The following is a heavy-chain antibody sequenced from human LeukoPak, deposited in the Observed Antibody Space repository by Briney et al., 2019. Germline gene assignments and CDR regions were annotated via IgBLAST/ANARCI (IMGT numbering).Heavy chain of an antibody. CDR1: GCTFSSYE. J-gene: IGHJ4*02. CDR2: ISINGSTI. V-gene: IGHV3-48*03. CDR3: ARDNYDILSDYLTNDFCY. Sequence: GGSLRLSCAASGCTFSSYEMNWVRQAPGKGLEWVSYISINGSTIYYADSVKGRFTIFRDNAKNTLYLQMNSLRAEDTAVYYCARDNYDILSDYLTNDFCYRGQGTPVT. D-gene: IGHD3-9*01.